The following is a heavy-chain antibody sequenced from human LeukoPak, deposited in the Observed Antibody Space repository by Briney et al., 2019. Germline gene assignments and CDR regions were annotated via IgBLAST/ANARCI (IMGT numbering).Heavy chain of an antibody. D-gene: IGHD5-18*01. Sequence: PGGSLRLSCAASGFIFSTYSMKWVRQAPGKGLEWVSYISSSSSAIYYADSVKGRFTILRDNAKNSLYLQMNSLRDEDTAVYYCAGGYSHFDYWGQGTLVTVSS. CDR1: GFIFSTYS. J-gene: IGHJ4*02. CDR3: AGGYSHFDY. CDR2: ISSSSSAI. V-gene: IGHV3-48*02.